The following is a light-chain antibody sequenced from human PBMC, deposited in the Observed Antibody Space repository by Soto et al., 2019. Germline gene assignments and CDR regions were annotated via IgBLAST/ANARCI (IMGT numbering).Light chain of an antibody. CDR2: ASS. V-gene: IGKV1-39*01. J-gene: IGKJ5*01. Sequence: DIRMTQSPSSLSASVGDRVTITCRASQSISTYLNWYQQKPGKAPNLLIYASSKLQDVVPSRFSGSGSATDFTRSISSLQPEDCATHDSQQVLSASITFGKGTGL. CDR3: QQVLSASIT. CDR1: QSISTY.